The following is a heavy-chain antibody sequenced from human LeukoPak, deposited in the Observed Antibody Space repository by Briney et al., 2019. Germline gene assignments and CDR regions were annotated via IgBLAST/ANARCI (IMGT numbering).Heavy chain of an antibody. CDR1: GYSISSGYY. CDR2: IYHSGST. V-gene: IGHV4-38-2*02. CDR3: ARSGGSGSWFDP. J-gene: IGHJ5*02. Sequence: SETLSLTCTVSGYSISSGYYWGWIRQPPGKGLEWIGSIYHSGSTYYNPSLKSRVTISVDTSQNQFSLKLSSVTAADTAVYYCARSGGSGSWFDPWGQGTLVTVSS. D-gene: IGHD3-10*01.